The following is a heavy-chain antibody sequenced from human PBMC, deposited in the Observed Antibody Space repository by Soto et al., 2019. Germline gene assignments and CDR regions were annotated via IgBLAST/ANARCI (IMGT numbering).Heavy chain of an antibody. CDR1: GGTFSSYT. Sequence: AASVKVSCKASGGTFSSYTISWVRQAPGQGLEWMGRIIPILGIANYAQKFQGRVTITADKSTSTAYMELSSLRSEDTAVYYCSRFQAVDGFDYWGQGTLVTGSS. J-gene: IGHJ4*02. V-gene: IGHV1-69*02. CDR3: SRFQAVDGFDY. D-gene: IGHD6-19*01. CDR2: IIPILGIA.